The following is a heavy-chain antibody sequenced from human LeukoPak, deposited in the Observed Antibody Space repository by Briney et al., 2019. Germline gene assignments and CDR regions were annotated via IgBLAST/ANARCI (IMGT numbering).Heavy chain of an antibody. D-gene: IGHD3-22*01. V-gene: IGHV4-39*02. CDR1: GGSISSSSYY. Sequence: SETLSLTCTVSGGSISSSSYYWGWIRQPPGKGREWLVSIYYSGSTYYNPSLKSRVTISVDTSKNPLSLQLSSVTAADTAVYYCARDVGDSYDSSGYSNWGQGTLVTVSS. CDR3: ARDVGDSYDSSGYSN. CDR2: IYYSGST. J-gene: IGHJ4*02.